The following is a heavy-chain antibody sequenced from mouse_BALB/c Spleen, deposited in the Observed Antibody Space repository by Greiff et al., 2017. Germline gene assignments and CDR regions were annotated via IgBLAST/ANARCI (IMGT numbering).Heavy chain of an antibody. D-gene: IGHD2-14*01. Sequence: VHLVESGGGLVKPGGSLKLSCAASGFTFSSYAMSWVRQSPGKGLEWLGVIWSGGSTDYNAAFISRLSISKDNSKSQVFFKMNSLQADDTAIYYCARNWYDGLDYWGQGTSVTVSS. CDR2: IWSGGST. CDR1: GFTFSSYA. V-gene: IGHV2-4-1*01. CDR3: ARNWYDGLDY. J-gene: IGHJ4*01.